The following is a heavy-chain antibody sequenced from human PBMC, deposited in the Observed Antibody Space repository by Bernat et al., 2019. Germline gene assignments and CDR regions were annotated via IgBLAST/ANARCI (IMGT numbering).Heavy chain of an antibody. J-gene: IGHJ4*02. CDR3: ARDINGGSLDY. Sequence: QVQLVESGGGVVQPGRSLRLSCAASSSVFIHYAMQWVRQAPGKGLEWVAVIWSDGTTRYYADSVRGRFIIFRDNSKNILFLEMNSLRVEDTAVYFCARDINGGSLDYWGQGTLVTVSS. D-gene: IGHD1-26*01. CDR2: IWSDGTTR. CDR1: SSVFIHYA. V-gene: IGHV3-33*01.